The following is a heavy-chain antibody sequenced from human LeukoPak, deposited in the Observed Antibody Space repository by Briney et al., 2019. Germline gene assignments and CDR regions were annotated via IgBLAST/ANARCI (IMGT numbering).Heavy chain of an antibody. CDR3: AKDRCSGGSCYYFDY. D-gene: IGHD2-15*01. V-gene: IGHV3-33*06. CDR1: GFTFSSCG. CDR2: IWYDGSNK. Sequence: GGSLRLSCAASGFTFSSCGMQGVRQAPGKGLEWVAVIWYDGSNKYYADSVKGRFTVSRDNSKNTLYVQMNSLRVEDTAVYYCAKDRCSGGSCYYFDYWGQGTLVTVSS. J-gene: IGHJ4*02.